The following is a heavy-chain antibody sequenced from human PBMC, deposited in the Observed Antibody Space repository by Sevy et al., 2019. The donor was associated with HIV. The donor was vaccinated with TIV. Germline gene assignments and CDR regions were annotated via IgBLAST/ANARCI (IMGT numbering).Heavy chain of an antibody. D-gene: IGHD3-3*01. J-gene: IGHJ4*02. Sequence: SGPTLVNPTQTLTLTCTFSGFSLSTSGVGVGWIRQPPGKALEWLGLIYWDDDKRYRPSLQSRLTITKDTSKNQVVLTMTNMDPVDTATYYCAHTNLVEWLLSFDYWGQGTLVTVSS. CDR2: IYWDDDK. CDR1: GFSLSTSGVG. V-gene: IGHV2-5*02. CDR3: AHTNLVEWLLSFDY.